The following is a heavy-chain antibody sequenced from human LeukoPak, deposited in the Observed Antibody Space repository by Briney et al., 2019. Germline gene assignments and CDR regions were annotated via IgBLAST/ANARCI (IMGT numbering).Heavy chain of an antibody. V-gene: IGHV3-74*01. J-gene: IGHJ4*02. Sequence: GGSLRVSCAASGFTFSSHWMHWVRQAPGRGLVWVSRINSDGSITSYADSVKGRFTISRDNAKDTLYLQMNSLRAEDAAVYYCASPMWDTAIHDYWGQGTLVTVSS. CDR3: ASPMWDTAIHDY. CDR2: INSDGSIT. CDR1: GFTFSSHW. D-gene: IGHD5-18*01.